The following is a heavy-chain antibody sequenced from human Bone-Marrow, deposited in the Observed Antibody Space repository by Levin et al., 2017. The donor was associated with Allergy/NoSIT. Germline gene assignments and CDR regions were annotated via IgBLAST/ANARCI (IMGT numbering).Heavy chain of an antibody. V-gene: IGHV3-53*01. D-gene: IGHD5-12*01. Sequence: PGGSLRLSCAASGFTLSSSSLNWVRQAPGKGLDWVSGIYSDGSASYADSVGDRFTISRDTSKNTMYLQMNNLRVEDTAVYHCARRGNSGWYFDYWGRGILVTVSS. CDR2: IYSDGSA. J-gene: IGHJ4*02. CDR3: ARRGNSGWYFDY. CDR1: GFTLSSSS.